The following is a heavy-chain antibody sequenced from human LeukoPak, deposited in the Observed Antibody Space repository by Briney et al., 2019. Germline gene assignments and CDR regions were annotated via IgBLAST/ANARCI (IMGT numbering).Heavy chain of an antibody. CDR2: ISGSGGTT. CDR3: AKDPPSVVANAFRI. J-gene: IGHJ3*02. CDR1: GFTFSSSV. D-gene: IGHD5-12*01. V-gene: IGHV3-23*01. Sequence: PGGSLRLSCAASGFTFSSSVMTWVRQAPGKGLEWVSTISGSGGTTYYADSVKGRFTISRDNSKNTLYLEMDSLRADDTAVYSCAKDPPSVVANAFRIWGQGTMVTVSS.